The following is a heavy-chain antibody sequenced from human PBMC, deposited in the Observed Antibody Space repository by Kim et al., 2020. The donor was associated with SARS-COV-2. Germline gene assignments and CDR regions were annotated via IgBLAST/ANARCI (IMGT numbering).Heavy chain of an antibody. D-gene: IGHD3-22*01. Sequence: GGSLRLSCAASGCNFDAYALSWVRQAPGKGLEWVSVISVSGGSTYYADSVKGRFTISRDNSKNTLYLQMNSLRADDTAVYYCAKSRDNTGLLDYWGQGTL. CDR3: AKSRDNTGLLDY. J-gene: IGHJ4*02. CDR2: ISVSGGST. V-gene: IGHV3-23*01. CDR1: GCNFDAYA.